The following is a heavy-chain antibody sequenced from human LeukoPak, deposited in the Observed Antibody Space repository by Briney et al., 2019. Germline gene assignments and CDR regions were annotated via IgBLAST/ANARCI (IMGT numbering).Heavy chain of an antibody. V-gene: IGHV3-9*01. CDR2: ISWNSGSI. D-gene: IGHD5-18*01. J-gene: IGHJ4*02. CDR3: AKGILHDTAMVNYFDY. Sequence: GGSLRLSCAASGFTFDDYAMHWVRQAPGKGLEWVSGISWNSGSIGYADSVKGRFTISRDNAKNSLYLQMSSLRAEDTALYYCAKGILHDTAMVNYFDYWGQGTLVTVSS. CDR1: GFTFDDYA.